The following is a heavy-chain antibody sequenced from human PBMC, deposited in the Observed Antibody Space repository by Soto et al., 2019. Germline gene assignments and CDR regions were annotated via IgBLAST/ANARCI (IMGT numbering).Heavy chain of an antibody. CDR3: ARHGQLAPPFDAFDI. CDR1: GFTFSSYG. Sequence: QVQLVESGGGVVQPGRSLRLSCAASGFTFSSYGMHWVRQAPGKGLEWVAVIWYDGSNKYYADSVKGRFTISRDNSKNTLYLQMNSLRAEDTAVYYCARHGQLAPPFDAFDIWGQGTMVTVSS. CDR2: IWYDGSNK. V-gene: IGHV3-33*01. D-gene: IGHD6-13*01. J-gene: IGHJ3*02.